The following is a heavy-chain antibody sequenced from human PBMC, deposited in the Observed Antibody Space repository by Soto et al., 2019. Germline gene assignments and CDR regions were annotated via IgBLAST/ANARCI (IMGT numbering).Heavy chain of an antibody. CDR2: FDPEDGET. CDR1: GYTLTELS. V-gene: IGHV1-24*01. J-gene: IGHJ4*02. Sequence: QVQLVQSGAEVKKPGASVKVSCKVSGYTLTELSMHWVRQAPGKGLEWMGGFDPEDGETIYAQKFQGRVTITEDTSTDTAYMELCSLRSEDTAVYHCATAPTWLNFGYWGQGTLVTVSS. D-gene: IGHD5-12*01. CDR3: ATAPTWLNFGY.